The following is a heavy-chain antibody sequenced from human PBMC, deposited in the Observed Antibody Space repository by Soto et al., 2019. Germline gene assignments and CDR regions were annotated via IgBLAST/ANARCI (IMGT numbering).Heavy chain of an antibody. CDR1: GGTFSSYA. J-gene: IGHJ6*02. Sequence: QVQLVQSGAEVKKPGSSVKVSCKAAGGTFSSYAINWVRQAPGQGLEWMGGIIPISDTTNYAQKFQGRVTITADESTSTAYMELSSLRSEDTAVYYCARSQGSSTSLEIYYYYYYGMDVWGQGTTVTFSS. CDR2: IIPISDTT. CDR3: ARSQGSSTSLEIYYYYYYGMDV. V-gene: IGHV1-69*01. D-gene: IGHD2-2*01.